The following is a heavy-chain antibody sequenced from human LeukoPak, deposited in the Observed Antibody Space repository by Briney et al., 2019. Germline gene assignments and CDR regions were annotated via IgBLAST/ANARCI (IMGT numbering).Heavy chain of an antibody. D-gene: IGHD6-19*01. J-gene: IGHJ4*02. Sequence: SETLSLTCAVYGGSFSGYYWSWIRQPPGKGLEWIGEINHSGSTNYNPSLKSRVTISVDTSKNQFSLKLSSVTAADTAVYYCARHGLYSSGWYLGGAGGYWGQGTLVTVSS. CDR3: ARHGLYSSGWYLGGAGGY. CDR1: GGSFSGYY. V-gene: IGHV4-34*01. CDR2: INHSGST.